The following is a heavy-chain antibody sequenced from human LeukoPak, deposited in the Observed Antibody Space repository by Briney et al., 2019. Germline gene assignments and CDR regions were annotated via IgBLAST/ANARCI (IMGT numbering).Heavy chain of an antibody. CDR2: INWNGDRT. CDR3: ARDRGSYFSYGMDV. V-gene: IGHV3-20*04. Sequence: PGGALRLSCAASGFTFNDYRMSWVPQAPGKGLEWVSGINWNGDRTVYADSERGLFTISRDNAKNSLYLQMNSLRAEDTALYYCARDRGSYFSYGMDVWGQGTTVTVSS. CDR1: GFTFNDYR. D-gene: IGHD1-26*01. J-gene: IGHJ6*02.